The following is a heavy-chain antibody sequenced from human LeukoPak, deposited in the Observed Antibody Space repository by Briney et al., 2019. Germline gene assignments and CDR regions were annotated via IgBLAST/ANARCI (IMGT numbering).Heavy chain of an antibody. J-gene: IGHJ4*02. D-gene: IGHD1-26*01. CDR2: ICSNGGST. CDR3: ARAVFSGSLLYYFDY. CDR1: GFTFSSYA. Sequence: GGSLRLSCAASGFTFSSYAMHWVHQAPGKGLEYVSAICSNGGSTYYANSVKGRFTISRDNSKNTLYLQMGSLRAEDMAVYYCARAVFSGSLLYYFDYWGQGTLVTVSS. V-gene: IGHV3-64*01.